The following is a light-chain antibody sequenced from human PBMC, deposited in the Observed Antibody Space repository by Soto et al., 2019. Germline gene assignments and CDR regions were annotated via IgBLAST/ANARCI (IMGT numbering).Light chain of an antibody. CDR2: EVT. CDR3: NSYTTSSPYVV. Sequence: QSALPQPASVSGSPGQSTTISCTGTSSDVGGYNYVSWYQQHPGKAPKLMIYEVTNRPSGVSDRFSGSKSGNTASLTISGLQAEDEADYYCNSYTTSSPYVVFGGGTKLTVL. V-gene: IGLV2-14*01. CDR1: SSDVGGYNY. J-gene: IGLJ2*01.